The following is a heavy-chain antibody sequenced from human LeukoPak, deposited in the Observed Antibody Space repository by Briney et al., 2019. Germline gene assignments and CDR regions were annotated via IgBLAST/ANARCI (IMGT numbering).Heavy chain of an antibody. D-gene: IGHD5-18*01. J-gene: IGHJ4*02. CDR2: IYSGGST. CDR1: GFTLSSNY. CDR3: ARLPSTAMVPYYFDY. Sequence: GGSLRLSCAASGFTLSSNYMSWVRQAPGKGLEWVSVIYSGGSTYYADSVKGRFTISRDNSKNTLYLQMNSLRAEDTAVYYCARLPSTAMVPYYFDYWGQGTLVTVSS. V-gene: IGHV3-53*01.